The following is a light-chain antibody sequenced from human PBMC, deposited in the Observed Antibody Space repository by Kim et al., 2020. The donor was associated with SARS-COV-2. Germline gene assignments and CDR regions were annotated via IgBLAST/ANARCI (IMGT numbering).Light chain of an antibody. V-gene: IGKV3-11*01. J-gene: IGKJ4*01. CDR1: QSVSSF. CDR3: QQRSNWPLT. CDR2: DAS. Sequence: LSPGERAPLACRASQSVSSFLAWYQQKPGQAPRLLIYDASNRATGIPARFSGSGSGTDFTLTISSLEAEDFAVYYWQQRSNWPLTFGGGTKVDIK.